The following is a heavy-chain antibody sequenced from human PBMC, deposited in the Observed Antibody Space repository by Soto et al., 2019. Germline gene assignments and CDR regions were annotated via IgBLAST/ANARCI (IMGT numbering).Heavy chain of an antibody. CDR1: GFTFSSYD. D-gene: IGHD6-19*01. V-gene: IGHV3-13*04. Sequence: GGSLRLSCAASGFTFSSYDMHWVRQATGKGLEWVSAIGTAGDTYYPGSVKGRFTISRENAKNSLYLQMNSLRAGDTAVYYCARAQSSSGWSRYYCYGMDVWGQGTTVTVSS. J-gene: IGHJ6*01. CDR3: ARAQSSSGWSRYYCYGMDV. CDR2: IGTAGDT.